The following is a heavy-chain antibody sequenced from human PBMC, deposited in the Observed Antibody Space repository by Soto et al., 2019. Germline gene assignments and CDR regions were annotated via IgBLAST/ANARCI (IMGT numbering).Heavy chain of an antibody. CDR3: AKSHSAVTAGPPFDY. V-gene: IGHV3-23*01. Sequence: PVGSLRVSCAASGFTFSNYAMSWVRQAPGKGLEWVSTISGSGRSTYYVDSVEGRLTISRDNSKNTLTLQMNSLRAEDTAVYYCAKSHSAVTAGPPFDYWGQGTLVTVSS. CDR1: GFTFSNYA. D-gene: IGHD2-21*02. CDR2: ISGSGRST. J-gene: IGHJ4*02.